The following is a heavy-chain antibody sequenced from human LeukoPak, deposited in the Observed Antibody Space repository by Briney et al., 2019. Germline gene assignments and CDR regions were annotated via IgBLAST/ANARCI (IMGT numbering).Heavy chain of an antibody. J-gene: IGHJ4*02. CDR1: GYTFTSYY. D-gene: IGHD6-13*01. Sequence: GASVKVSCKASGYTFTSYYMHWVRQAPGQGLEWMGWISAYNGNTNYAQKLQGRVTMTTDTSTSTAYMELRSLRSDDTAVYYCTRSHSSSWYYFDYWGQGTLVTVSS. CDR2: ISAYNGNT. V-gene: IGHV1-18*04. CDR3: TRSHSSSWYYFDY.